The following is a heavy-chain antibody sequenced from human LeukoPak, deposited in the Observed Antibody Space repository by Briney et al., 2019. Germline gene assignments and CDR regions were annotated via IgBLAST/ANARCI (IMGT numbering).Heavy chain of an antibody. CDR2: MNPNSVNT. Sequence: ASVKVSCKASGYTFTNYDINWVRQATGQGLEWMGYMNPNSVNTGYAQKFQGRVTITKDTSISTAYMELSSLSSEDTAVYYCGREGFDYWGQGTLVTVSS. CDR1: GYTFTNYD. CDR3: GREGFDY. J-gene: IGHJ4*02. V-gene: IGHV1-8*03.